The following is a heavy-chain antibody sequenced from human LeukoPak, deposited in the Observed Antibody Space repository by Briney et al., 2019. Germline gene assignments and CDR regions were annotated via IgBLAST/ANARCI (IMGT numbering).Heavy chain of an antibody. Sequence: SETLSLTCTVSGGSISSHYWSWIRQPPGKGLEWIGYIYYSGSTNYNPSLKSRVTISLDTSNNQFSLNLNSVTAADTAVYYCARDRGSYSLDSWGQGTLVTVSS. J-gene: IGHJ4*02. CDR1: GGSISSHY. CDR3: ARDRGSYSLDS. V-gene: IGHV4-59*11. D-gene: IGHD1-26*01. CDR2: IYYSGST.